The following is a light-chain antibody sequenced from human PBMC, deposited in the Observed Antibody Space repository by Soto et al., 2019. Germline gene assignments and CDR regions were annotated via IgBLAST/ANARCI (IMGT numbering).Light chain of an antibody. V-gene: IGKV3-15*01. Sequence: EIVMTQSPATLSVSPGERATLSCRASQSVSSNLAWYQQKPGQAPRLLIYGASTRATGIPARFSGSGSGTEITLTISSLQSEDFAVYYWQLYNNWPPWTFGQGTKVEIK. J-gene: IGKJ1*01. CDR3: QLYNNWPPWT. CDR1: QSVSSN. CDR2: GAS.